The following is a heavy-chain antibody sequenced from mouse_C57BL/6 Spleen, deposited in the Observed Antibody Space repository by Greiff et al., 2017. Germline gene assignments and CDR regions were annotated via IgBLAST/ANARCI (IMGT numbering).Heavy chain of an antibody. CDR2: ILPGSGST. V-gene: IGHV1-9*01. CDR1: GYTFTGYW. Sequence: QVHVKQSGAELMKPGASVKLSCKATGYTFTGYWIEWVKQRPGHGLELIGEILPGSGSTNYNEKFKGKATFTADTSSNTAYMQLSSLTTEDSAIYYCARKEGNYYGSSYEGFAYWGQGTLVTVSA. D-gene: IGHD1-1*01. J-gene: IGHJ3*01. CDR3: ARKEGNYYGSSYEGFAY.